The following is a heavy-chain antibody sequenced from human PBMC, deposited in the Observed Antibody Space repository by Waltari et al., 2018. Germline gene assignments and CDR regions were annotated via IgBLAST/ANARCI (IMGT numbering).Heavy chain of an antibody. D-gene: IGHD3-22*01. Sequence: VQLVESGGGLVQPGGSLRLSCAASGFTFSSYEMNWVRQAPGKGLEWVSYMSSSGSTIYYADSVKGRFTISRDNAKNSLYLQMNSLRAEDTAVYYCAGEPYDSSGDNAFDIWGQGTMVTVSS. J-gene: IGHJ3*02. CDR2: MSSSGSTI. CDR3: AGEPYDSSGDNAFDI. CDR1: GFTFSSYE. V-gene: IGHV3-48*03.